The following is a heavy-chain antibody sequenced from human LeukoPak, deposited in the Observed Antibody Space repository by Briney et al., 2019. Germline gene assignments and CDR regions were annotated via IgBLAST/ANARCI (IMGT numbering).Heavy chain of an antibody. J-gene: IGHJ5*02. V-gene: IGHV1-8*01. CDR2: MNPNSGNT. D-gene: IGHD3-10*01. CDR3: ARVVWFGESGNNWFDP. Sequence: ASVKVSCKASGYTFTSYDINWVRQATGQGLEWMGWMNPNSGNTGYAQKFQGRVTMTRNTSISTAYMELSSLRSEDTAVYYCARVVWFGESGNNWFDPWGQGTLVTASS. CDR1: GYTFTSYD.